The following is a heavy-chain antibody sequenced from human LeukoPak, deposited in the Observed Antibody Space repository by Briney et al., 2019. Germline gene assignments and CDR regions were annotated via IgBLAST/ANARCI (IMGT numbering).Heavy chain of an antibody. Sequence: GGSLRLSCAASGFTFSSYAMSWVRQAPGKGQEWVSAISGSGGSTYYADSVKGRFTISRDNSKNTLYLQMNSLRAEDTAVYYCAKDMGIVVVPAAHDYWGQGTLVTVSS. D-gene: IGHD2-2*03. CDR1: GFTFSSYA. V-gene: IGHV3-23*01. CDR3: AKDMGIVVVPAAHDY. CDR2: ISGSGGST. J-gene: IGHJ4*02.